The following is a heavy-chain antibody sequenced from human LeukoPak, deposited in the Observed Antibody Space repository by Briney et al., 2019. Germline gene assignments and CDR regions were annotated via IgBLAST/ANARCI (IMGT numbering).Heavy chain of an antibody. J-gene: IGHJ4*02. Sequence: GGSLRLSCAASGFTFSGYSMNWVRQAPGKGLEWVSYISSSSSTISYADSVKGRFTISRDNAKNSLYPQMNSLRDEDTAVYYCARDFWNGYWGQGTLVTVSS. CDR3: ARDFWNGY. D-gene: IGHD3-3*01. CDR2: ISSSSSTI. V-gene: IGHV3-48*02. CDR1: GFTFSGYS.